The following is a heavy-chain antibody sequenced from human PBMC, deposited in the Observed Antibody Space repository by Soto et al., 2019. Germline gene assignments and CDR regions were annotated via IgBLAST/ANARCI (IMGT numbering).Heavy chain of an antibody. V-gene: IGHV4-34*01. CDR2: INHSGST. CDR3: ARLATRYYFDY. D-gene: IGHD1-1*01. J-gene: IGHJ4*02. Sequence: SETLSLTCAVYGGSFSGYYWSWIRQPPGKGLEWIGEINHSGSTNYNPSLKSRVTISVDTSKNQFSPKMSSVTAADTAVYYCARLATRYYFDYWGQGTLVTVSS. CDR1: GGSFSGYY.